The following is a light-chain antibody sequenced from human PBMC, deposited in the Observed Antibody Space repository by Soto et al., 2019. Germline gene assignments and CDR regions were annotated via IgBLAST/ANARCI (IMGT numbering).Light chain of an antibody. CDR1: QSVTSN. J-gene: IGKJ4*01. CDR2: GVS. V-gene: IGKV3-11*01. CDR3: QQRSKCPLT. Sequence: EIVLTQSSATLSLSPGDRATLSCRASQSVTSNALAWYQQKPGQAPRLLIYGVSSRATGIPDRFSGSGSGTDFTLTISSREPEDFAVYYCQQRSKCPLTFGGGTKGEIK.